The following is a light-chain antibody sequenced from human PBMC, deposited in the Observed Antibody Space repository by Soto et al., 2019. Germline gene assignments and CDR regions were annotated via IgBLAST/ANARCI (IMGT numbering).Light chain of an antibody. V-gene: IGKV1-39*01. CDR3: QQSYSXHAXT. CDR2: AAS. Sequence: DIQMTQSPSSLSASVGDRVTITCRASQSISSYLNWYQQKPGKAPKLLIYAASSLQSGVPSRFSGSGSGTDFTLXXXSLQPEDFATYYCQQSYSXHAXTFGXGXXXXI. CDR1: QSISSY. J-gene: IGKJ4*01.